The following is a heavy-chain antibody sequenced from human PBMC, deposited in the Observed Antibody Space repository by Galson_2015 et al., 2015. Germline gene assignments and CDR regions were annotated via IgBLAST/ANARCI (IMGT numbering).Heavy chain of an antibody. CDR1: GYTLTELS. J-gene: IGHJ4*02. D-gene: IGHD5-24*01. CDR2: FDPEDGET. Sequence: SVKVSCKVSGYTLTELSMHWVRQAPGKGLEWMGGFDPEDGETIYAQKFLGRVTMTEDTSTDTAYMELSSLRSEDTAVYYYANSRDGYNYNYFDYWGQGTLVTVPS. V-gene: IGHV1-24*01. CDR3: ANSRDGYNYNYFDY.